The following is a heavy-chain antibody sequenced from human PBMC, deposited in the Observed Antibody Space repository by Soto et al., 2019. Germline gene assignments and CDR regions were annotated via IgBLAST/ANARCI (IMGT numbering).Heavy chain of an antibody. Sequence: WVSLRLSCAASGFTFSSYAMSWVRQAPGKGLEWVSAISGSGGSTYYADSVKGRFTISRDNSKNTLYLQMKSLRAEDTAVYYCAERPPTVTRAMDVWGKGTTVTVSS. V-gene: IGHV3-23*01. J-gene: IGHJ6*03. D-gene: IGHD4-4*01. CDR1: GFTFSSYA. CDR3: AERPPTVTRAMDV. CDR2: ISGSGGST.